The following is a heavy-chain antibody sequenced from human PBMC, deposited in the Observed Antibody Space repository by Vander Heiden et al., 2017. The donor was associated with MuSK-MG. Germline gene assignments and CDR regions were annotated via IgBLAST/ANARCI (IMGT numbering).Heavy chain of an antibody. CDR2: FDPEDGET. CDR1: GYTLTELS. Sequence: QVQLVQSGAEVTKPGASVKVSCKVSGYTLTELSMHWVRQAPGKGLEWMGGFDPEDGETIYAQKFQGRVTMTEDTSTDTAYMELSSLRSEDTAVYYCATVNLAYCGGDCYLNYYYGMDVWGQGTTVTVSS. V-gene: IGHV1-24*01. CDR3: ATVNLAYCGGDCYLNYYYGMDV. J-gene: IGHJ6*02. D-gene: IGHD2-21*02.